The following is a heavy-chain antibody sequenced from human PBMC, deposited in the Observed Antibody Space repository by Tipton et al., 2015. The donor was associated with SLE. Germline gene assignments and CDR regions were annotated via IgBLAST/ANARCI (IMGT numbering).Heavy chain of an antibody. CDR2: IYHSGST. CDR3: ARWGAQLGTDNWFDP. CDR1: GYSISSGYH. D-gene: IGHD1-14*01. Sequence: TLSLTCAVSGYSISSGYHWGWIRQPPGKGLEWIGSIYHSGSTYYNPSLKSRVTISVDTSKNQFSLKLSSVTAADTAVYYCARWGAQLGTDNWFDPWGQGTLVTVSS. V-gene: IGHV4-38-2*01. J-gene: IGHJ5*02.